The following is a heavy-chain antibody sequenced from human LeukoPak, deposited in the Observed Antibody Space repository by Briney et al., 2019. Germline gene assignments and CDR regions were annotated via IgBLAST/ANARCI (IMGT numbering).Heavy chain of an antibody. V-gene: IGHV4-39*01. D-gene: IGHD6-6*01. CDR3: AVTIAAPTLYFDQ. CDR1: GGSISSSSYY. J-gene: IGHJ4*02. Sequence: SETLSLTCTVSGGSISSSSYYWGWIRQPPGKGLEWIGSIYYSGSTYYNPSLKSRVTISVDTSKNQFSLKLSSVTAADTAVYYCAVTIAAPTLYFDQWGQGTLVTVSS. CDR2: IYYSGST.